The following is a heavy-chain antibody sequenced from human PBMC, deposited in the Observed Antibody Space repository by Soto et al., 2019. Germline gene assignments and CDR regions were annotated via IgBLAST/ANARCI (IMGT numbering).Heavy chain of an antibody. V-gene: IGHV5-51*01. Sequence: GESLKISCKGSGYSFTSYWIGWVRQMPGKGLVWMGIIYPGHSDTRYNPSFQGQVTISAAKSISTAYMQWSSLKASDTAMYYCARSYCSSTSCYVLGSAFDIWGQGTMVTVSS. CDR1: GYSFTSYW. D-gene: IGHD2-2*01. J-gene: IGHJ3*02. CDR3: ARSYCSSTSCYVLGSAFDI. CDR2: IYPGHSDT.